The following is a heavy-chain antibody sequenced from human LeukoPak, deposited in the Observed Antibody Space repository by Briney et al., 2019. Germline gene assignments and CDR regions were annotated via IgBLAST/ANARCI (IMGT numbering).Heavy chain of an antibody. V-gene: IGHV4-59*12. Sequence: SETLSLTCTVSGGSINNYFWTWMRQPPGKGLEWIGQIYYSGSTNYNPSLKSRVTISVDTSKNQFSLKVSSVSAADTAVYYGARAQYSGSCLDYWGQGTLVTVSS. D-gene: IGHD1-26*01. CDR2: IYYSGST. CDR1: GGSINNYF. J-gene: IGHJ4*02. CDR3: ARAQYSGSCLDY.